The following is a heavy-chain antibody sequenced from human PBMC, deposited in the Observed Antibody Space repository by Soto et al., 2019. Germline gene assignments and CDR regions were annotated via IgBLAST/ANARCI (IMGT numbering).Heavy chain of an antibody. D-gene: IGHD6-19*01. CDR2: INHSGST. V-gene: IGHV4-34*01. CDR3: ARGRPWLAIXFDY. CDR1: GGSFSGYY. J-gene: IGHJ4*02. Sequence: SETLSLTCAVYGGSFSGYYWSWIRQPPGKGLEWIGEINHSGSTNYNPSLKSRVTISVDTSKNQFSLKLSSVTAADTAVYYCARGRPWLAIXFDYWGQGTLVTVSS.